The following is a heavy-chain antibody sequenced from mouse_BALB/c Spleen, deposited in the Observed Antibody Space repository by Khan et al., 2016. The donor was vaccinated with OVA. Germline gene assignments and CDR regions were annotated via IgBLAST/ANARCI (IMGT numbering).Heavy chain of an antibody. CDR2: ISYSGST. D-gene: IGHD1-2*01. J-gene: IGHJ4*01. CDR1: GYSITTNYA. V-gene: IGHV3-2*02. CDR3: GGRTYYDYYVDD. Sequence: EVKLLESGPGLVKPSQSLSLTCTVTGYSITTNYAWNWIRQFPGNKLEWMGYISYSGSTTYNPSLKSRISITRDTSKNQFFLQLNSVTTEDTATYYCGGRTYYDYYVDDWGQGSTVTVSS.